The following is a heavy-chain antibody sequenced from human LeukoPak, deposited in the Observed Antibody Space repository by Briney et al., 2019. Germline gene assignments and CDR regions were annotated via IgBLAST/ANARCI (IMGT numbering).Heavy chain of an antibody. V-gene: IGHV3-23*01. D-gene: IGHD3-22*01. CDR3: AKKGRYYDSSGYYSLDY. J-gene: IGHJ4*02. CDR2: ISGSGGST. CDR1: GFTFSSCA. Sequence: GGSLRLSCAASGFTFSSCAMSWVRQAPGKGLEWVSAISGSGGSTYYADSVKGRFTISRDNSKNTLYLQMNSLRAEDTAVYYCAKKGRYYDSSGYYSLDYWGQGTLVTVSS.